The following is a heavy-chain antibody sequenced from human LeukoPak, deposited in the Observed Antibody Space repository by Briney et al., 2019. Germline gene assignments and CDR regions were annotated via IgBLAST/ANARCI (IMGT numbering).Heavy chain of an antibody. J-gene: IGHJ6*03. V-gene: IGHV4-59*01. D-gene: IGHD3-22*01. CDR2: IYYSGST. CDR3: ARDRYDSSGFGYYYMDV. CDR1: GGSISSYY. Sequence: SETLSLTCTVSGGSISSYYWSWIRQPPGKGLEWIGYIYYSGSTNYNPSLTSRVTISVDTSKNQFSLELSSVTAADTAVYYCARDRYDSSGFGYYYMDVWGKGTTVAVSS.